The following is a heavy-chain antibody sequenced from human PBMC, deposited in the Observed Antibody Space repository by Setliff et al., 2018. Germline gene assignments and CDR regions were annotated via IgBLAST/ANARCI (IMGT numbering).Heavy chain of an antibody. CDR2: INPRTGVT. Sequence: ASVKVSCKASGYTFTGHYIHWVRQAPGRGLVWMGWINPRTGVTNSAQKFQGRVTMTRDTSITTVYMDLSRLKSDDTAVYYCARGTDYHGSGSYWAKDVWGKGTTVTV. CDR1: GYTFTGHY. CDR3: ARGTDYHGSGSYWAKDV. J-gene: IGHJ6*03. D-gene: IGHD3-10*01. V-gene: IGHV1-2*02.